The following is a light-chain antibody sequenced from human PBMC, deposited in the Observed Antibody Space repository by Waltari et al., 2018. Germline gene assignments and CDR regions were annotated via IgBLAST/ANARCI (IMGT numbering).Light chain of an antibody. V-gene: IGKV3-20*01. J-gene: IGKJ3*01. CDR1: KSVSSNY. Sequence: IVLTQSPGTLSLSPGNRATLSCRASKSVSSNYLAWYQQKPGQAPRLLIYGASSRATGIPDRFSGSGSGTDFTLTISRLEPEDFAVYYCQQYGSSQFTFGPGTKVDIK. CDR2: GAS. CDR3: QQYGSSQFT.